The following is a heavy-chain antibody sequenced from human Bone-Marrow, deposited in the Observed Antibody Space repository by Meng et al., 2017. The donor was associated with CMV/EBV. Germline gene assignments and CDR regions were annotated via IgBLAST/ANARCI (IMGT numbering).Heavy chain of an antibody. V-gene: IGHV3-21*01. J-gene: IGHJ6*02. CDR3: ARWSLVVAATLNDVTTDYGMDV. Sequence: GSLRLSCAASGFTFSSYSMNWVRQAPGKGLEWVSSISSSSSYIYYADSVKGRFTISRDNAKNSLYLQMNSLRAEDTAVYYCARWSLVVAATLNDVTTDYGMDVWGQGTTVTVSS. CDR1: GFTFSSYS. CDR2: ISSSSSYI. D-gene: IGHD2-15*01.